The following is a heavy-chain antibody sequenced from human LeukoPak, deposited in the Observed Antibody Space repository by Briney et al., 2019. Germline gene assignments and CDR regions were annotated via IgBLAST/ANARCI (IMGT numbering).Heavy chain of an antibody. CDR2: ISSSSSYI. CDR3: ARGEVAFGGVKGY. J-gene: IGHJ4*02. Sequence: AGSLRLSCAASGFTFSSYSMNWVRQAPGKGLEWVSSISSSSSYIYYADSVKGRFTISRDNAKNSLYLQMNSLRAEDTAVYYCARGEVAFGGVKGYWGQGTLVTVSS. CDR1: GFTFSSYS. D-gene: IGHD3-16*01. V-gene: IGHV3-21*01.